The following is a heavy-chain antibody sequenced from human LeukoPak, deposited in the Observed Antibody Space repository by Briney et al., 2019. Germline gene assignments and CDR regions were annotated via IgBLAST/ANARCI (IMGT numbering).Heavy chain of an antibody. Sequence: SETLSLTCTVSGGSISSNTYYWAWLRQPPGKGLVCIGGIYYGGSTYYNPSLKSRVIISVDTSKNQSSLKLSSVTAADTAVYYCARAYYYASSAFDIWGQGTMVTVSS. V-gene: IGHV4-39*01. CDR1: GGSISSNTYY. D-gene: IGHD3-22*01. CDR2: IYYGGST. CDR3: ARAYYYASSAFDI. J-gene: IGHJ3*02.